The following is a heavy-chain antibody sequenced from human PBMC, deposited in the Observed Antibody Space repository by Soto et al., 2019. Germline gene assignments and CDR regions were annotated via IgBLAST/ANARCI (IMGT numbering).Heavy chain of an antibody. CDR2: IYYSGTT. Sequence: QLQLQESGPGLVKPSETLSLTCAVSGGSIGSSRYYWGWIRQPPGKGLEWIGSIYYSGTTYYNASLKSRLTISVDTSKNQLSLKLNSVTAADTAFYYCARHEGMATMEYYFDHWGQGTLVTVSS. V-gene: IGHV4-39*01. CDR3: ARHEGMATMEYYFDH. CDR1: GGSIGSSRYY. D-gene: IGHD5-12*01. J-gene: IGHJ4*02.